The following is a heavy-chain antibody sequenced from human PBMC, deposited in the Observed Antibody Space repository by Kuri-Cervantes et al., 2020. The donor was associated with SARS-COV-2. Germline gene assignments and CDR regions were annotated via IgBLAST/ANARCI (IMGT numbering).Heavy chain of an antibody. CDR2: IYSGGST. CDR1: GFTFSSYW. Sequence: GESLKISCAASGFTFSSYWMSWVRQAPGKGLEWVSVIYSGGSTYYADSVKGRFTISRDNSKNTLYLQMNSLRAEDTAVYYCARLGYCSSTSCYIGAFDIWGQGTMVTVSS. D-gene: IGHD2-2*02. CDR3: ARLGYCSSTSCYIGAFDI. V-gene: IGHV3-53*05. J-gene: IGHJ3*02.